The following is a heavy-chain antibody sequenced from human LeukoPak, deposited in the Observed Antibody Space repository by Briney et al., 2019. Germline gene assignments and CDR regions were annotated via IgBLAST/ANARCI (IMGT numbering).Heavy chain of an antibody. Sequence: SETLSLTCAVYGGSFSGYYWSWIRQPPGKGLEWIGEINHSGSTNYNPSLKRRVTISVDTSKNQFSLKLSSVTAADTAVYYCARGFIVVVPAASNWFDPWGQGTLVTVSS. CDR1: GGSFSGYY. CDR3: ARGFIVVVPAASNWFDP. V-gene: IGHV4-34*01. CDR2: INHSGST. D-gene: IGHD2-2*01. J-gene: IGHJ5*02.